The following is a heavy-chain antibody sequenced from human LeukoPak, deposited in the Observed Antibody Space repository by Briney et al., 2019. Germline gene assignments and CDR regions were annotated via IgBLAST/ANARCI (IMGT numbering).Heavy chain of an antibody. D-gene: IGHD6-6*01. CDR1: GGSISSSSYY. CDR3: ARDFSSSSTVYYYYYMDV. CDR2: IYYSGST. J-gene: IGHJ6*03. Sequence: SETLSLTCTVSGGSISSSSYYWGWIRQPPGKGLEWIGSIYYSGSTYYNPSLKSRVTISVDTSKNQFSLKLTSVTDADAAVYYCARDFSSSSTVYYYYYMDVWGKGTTVTVSS. V-gene: IGHV4-39*07.